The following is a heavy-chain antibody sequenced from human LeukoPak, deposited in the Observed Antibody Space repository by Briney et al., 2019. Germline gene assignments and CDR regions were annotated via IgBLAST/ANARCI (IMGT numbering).Heavy chain of an antibody. J-gene: IGHJ4*02. D-gene: IGHD3-10*01. Sequence: SETLSLTCTVSGGSINTGSYYWGWIRQPPGKGLEWIGSIYYSGSTYYNPSLKSRVTISVDTSKNQFSLKLSSVTAADTAVYYCARGRGSGSYTRYYFDYWGQGTLVTVSS. V-gene: IGHV4-39*07. CDR2: IYYSGST. CDR3: ARGRGSGSYTRYYFDY. CDR1: GGSINTGSYY.